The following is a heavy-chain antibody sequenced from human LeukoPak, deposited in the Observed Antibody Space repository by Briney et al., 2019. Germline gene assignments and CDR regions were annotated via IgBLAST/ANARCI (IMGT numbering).Heavy chain of an antibody. CDR2: IIPIFGTA. Sequence: SVKVSCKASGYTFTSYAISWVRQAPGQGLEWMGGIIPIFGTANYAQKFQGRVTMTEDTSTDTAYMELSSLRSEDTAVYYCATDYYDSSGYHCAFDIWGQGTMVTVSS. V-gene: IGHV1-69*06. J-gene: IGHJ3*02. D-gene: IGHD3-22*01. CDR1: GYTFTSYA. CDR3: ATDYYDSSGYHCAFDI.